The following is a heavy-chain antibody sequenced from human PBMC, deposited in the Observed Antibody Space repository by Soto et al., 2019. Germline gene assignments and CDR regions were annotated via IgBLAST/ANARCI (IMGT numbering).Heavy chain of an antibody. V-gene: IGHV3-48*02. Sequence: GGSLRLSCAASGFTFSTYAMNWVRQAPGKGLEWVSGISSSSSTIYYVDSVKGRFTISRDNAKNSLYLQMNSLRDEDTAVYYCARDRAGAQYGLDVWGQGTTVTVSS. CDR3: ARDRAGAQYGLDV. CDR2: ISSSSSTI. J-gene: IGHJ6*02. D-gene: IGHD1-26*01. CDR1: GFTFSTYA.